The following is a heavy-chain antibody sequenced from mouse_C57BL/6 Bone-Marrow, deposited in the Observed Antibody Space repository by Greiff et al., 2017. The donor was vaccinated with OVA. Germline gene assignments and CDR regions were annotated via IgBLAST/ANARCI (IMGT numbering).Heavy chain of an antibody. V-gene: IGHV5-9*01. CDR1: GFTFSSYT. D-gene: IGHD1-2*01. J-gene: IGHJ4*01. CDR2: ISGGGGNT. Sequence: EVKVEESGGGLVKPGGSLKLSCAASGFTFSSYTMSWVRQTPEKRLEWVATISGGGGNTYYPDSVKGRFTISRDNAKNTLYLQMSSLRSEDTALYYCARHAPYHYDGHYYAMDYWGQGTSVTVSS. CDR3: ARHAPYHYDGHYYAMDY.